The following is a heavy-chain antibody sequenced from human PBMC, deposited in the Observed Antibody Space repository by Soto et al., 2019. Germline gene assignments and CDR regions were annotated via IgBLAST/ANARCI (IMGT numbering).Heavy chain of an antibody. J-gene: IGHJ5*02. V-gene: IGHV4-31*03. CDR2: IYYSGST. CDR3: ARNRGSSSWYGRYWFDP. CDR1: GGSISSGGYY. Sequence: PSETLSLTCTVSGGSISSGGYYWSWIRQHPGKGLEWIGYIYYSGSTYYNPSLKSRVTISVDTSRNQFSLKLSSVTAADTAVYYCARNRGSSSWYGRYWFDPWGQGTLVTVSS. D-gene: IGHD6-13*01.